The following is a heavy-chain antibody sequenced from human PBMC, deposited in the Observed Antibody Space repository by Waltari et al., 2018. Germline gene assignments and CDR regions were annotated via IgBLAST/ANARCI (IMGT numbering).Heavy chain of an antibody. D-gene: IGHD2-15*01. V-gene: IGHV1-69*12. Sequence: QVQLVQSGAEVKKPGSSVKVSCKASGGTFSSYAISWVRQAPGQGLEWMGGMTLIFVTANYAKKCQGRVTITADESTSTAYMELSSLRSEDTAVYYCARGETACSGGSCYRYYFDYWGQGTLVTVSS. J-gene: IGHJ4*02. CDR1: GGTFSSYA. CDR2: MTLIFVTA. CDR3: ARGETACSGGSCYRYYFDY.